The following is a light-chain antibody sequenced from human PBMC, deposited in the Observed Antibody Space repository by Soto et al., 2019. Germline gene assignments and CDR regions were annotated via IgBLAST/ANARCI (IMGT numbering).Light chain of an antibody. Sequence: DIQMTQSPSSLSAFVGDRVTITCRASQGIGNDLGWYQQKPGKAPNRLIYAASSLQSGVPSRFSGSGSGTEFTLPISSLPPEDFATYYCLQHNSYPRAFGQGTKVEIK. CDR2: AAS. J-gene: IGKJ1*01. V-gene: IGKV1-17*01. CDR3: LQHNSYPRA. CDR1: QGIGND.